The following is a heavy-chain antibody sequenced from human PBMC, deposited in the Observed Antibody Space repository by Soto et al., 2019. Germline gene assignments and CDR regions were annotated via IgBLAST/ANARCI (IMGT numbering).Heavy chain of an antibody. D-gene: IGHD2-21*02. Sequence: QVQLQESGPGLVKPSQTLSLTCTVSGGSISSGGYYWSWIRQHPGKGLEWIGYIYYSGSTYYNPSLPRRLTMSADTSPTPLSRTLSSVTAAATAVYYSARLCGGDCLPGMDACGQGTTVTVSS. V-gene: IGHV4-31*03. J-gene: IGHJ6*02. CDR1: GGSISSGGYY. CDR3: ARLCGGDCLPGMDA. CDR2: IYYSGST.